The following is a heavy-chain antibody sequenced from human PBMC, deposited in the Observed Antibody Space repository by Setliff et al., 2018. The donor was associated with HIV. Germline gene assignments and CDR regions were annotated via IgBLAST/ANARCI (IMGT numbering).Heavy chain of an antibody. Sequence: ASVKVSCKASGYTFSSFAMSWVRQAPGQRLEWMGWINAGNGNTKYSQKFQGRVTITRDTSASTAYMELSSLRSEDTAVYYCTRVYPRTVAGTFDYWGQGTLVTVSS. CDR2: INAGNGNT. CDR3: TRVYPRTVAGTFDY. J-gene: IGHJ4*02. V-gene: IGHV1-3*01. CDR1: GYTFSSFA. D-gene: IGHD6-19*01.